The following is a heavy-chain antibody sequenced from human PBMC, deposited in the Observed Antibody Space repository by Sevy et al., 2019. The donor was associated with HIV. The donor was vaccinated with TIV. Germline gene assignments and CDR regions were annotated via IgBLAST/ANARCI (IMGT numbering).Heavy chain of an antibody. J-gene: IGHJ4*02. Sequence: GGSLRLSCAASGFTFSDYYMSWIRQAPGKGLEWVSYISSSSSYTNYADSVKGRFTSSRDNAKNSLYLQMNSLRAEDTAVYYCARDEGGNYDSSGYIQNWGQGTLVTVSS. CDR1: GFTFSDYY. V-gene: IGHV3-11*06. CDR2: ISSSSSYT. CDR3: ARDEGGNYDSSGYIQN. D-gene: IGHD3-22*01.